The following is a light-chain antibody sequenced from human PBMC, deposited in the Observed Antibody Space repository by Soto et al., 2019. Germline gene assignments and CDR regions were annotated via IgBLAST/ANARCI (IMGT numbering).Light chain of an antibody. CDR3: QQSFSTPPT. CDR2: GAS. CDR1: QSISCY. V-gene: IGKV1-39*01. Sequence: DIQMTQSPSSLSASVGARVTITCRASQSISCYVNWYQQKLGKAPKLLIYGASSLQSGVPSRFSGSGSGTDFTLTISSLQPEDFATYYCQQSFSTPPTFGQGTKLEIK. J-gene: IGKJ2*01.